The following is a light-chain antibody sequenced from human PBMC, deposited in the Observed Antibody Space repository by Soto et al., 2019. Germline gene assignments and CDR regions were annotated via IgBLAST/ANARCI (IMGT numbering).Light chain of an antibody. J-gene: IGLJ1*01. V-gene: IGLV2-23*01. Sequence: QSVLTQPASVSGSPGQSITISCTGTSSDVGYYNVVSWYRQHPGKAPKLMIYEGSKRPSGVSNRFSGSTSGNTASLTISGLQAEDEADYYCCSYADSSNDVCGTGTKVTVL. CDR3: CSYADSSNDV. CDR2: EGS. CDR1: SSDVGYYNV.